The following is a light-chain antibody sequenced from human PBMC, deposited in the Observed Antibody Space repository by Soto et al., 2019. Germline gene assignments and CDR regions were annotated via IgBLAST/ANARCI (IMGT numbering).Light chain of an antibody. CDR3: SSYAGSSTDG. CDR1: SSDVGNYNY. J-gene: IGLJ1*01. V-gene: IGLV2-14*01. CDR2: NVN. Sequence: QSVLTQSASVSGSPGQSITISCTGTSSDVGNYNYVSWYQQHPGEVPKLIIFNVNNRPSGVSNRFSGSKSGNTASLTISGLQAEDEADYYCSSYAGSSTDGFGTGTKVTVL.